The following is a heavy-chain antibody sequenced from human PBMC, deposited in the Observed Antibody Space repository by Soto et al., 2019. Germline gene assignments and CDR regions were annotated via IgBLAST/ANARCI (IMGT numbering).Heavy chain of an antibody. CDR1: GYTFTSYG. CDR3: ALSGVLTGYYRDYYYYGMDV. Sequence: ASVKVSCKASGYTFTSYGISWVRQAPGQGLEWMGWISAYNGNTNYAQKLQGRVTMTTDTSTSTAYMELRSLRSDDTAVYYCALSGVLTGYYRDYYYYGMDVWGQGTTVTVSS. J-gene: IGHJ6*02. D-gene: IGHD3-9*01. V-gene: IGHV1-18*01. CDR2: ISAYNGNT.